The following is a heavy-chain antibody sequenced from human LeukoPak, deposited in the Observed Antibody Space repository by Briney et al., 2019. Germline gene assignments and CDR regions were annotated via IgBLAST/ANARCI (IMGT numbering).Heavy chain of an antibody. Sequence: PGGSLRLSCAASGFTFSDYYMSWIRQAPGKGLEWVSYIGSSSTYTNYADSVKGRFTISRDNAKNSLYLQMNSLRAEDTAVYYCARDHYYGSGSFLRQFDPWGQGTLVTVSS. CDR3: ARDHYYGSGSFLRQFDP. D-gene: IGHD3-10*01. V-gene: IGHV3-11*05. CDR2: IGSSSTYT. CDR1: GFTFSDYY. J-gene: IGHJ5*02.